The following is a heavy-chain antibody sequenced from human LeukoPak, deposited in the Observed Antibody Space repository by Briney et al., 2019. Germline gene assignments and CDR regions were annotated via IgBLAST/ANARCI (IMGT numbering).Heavy chain of an antibody. CDR2: IRYDGSNK. CDR1: GFTFSSYA. J-gene: IGHJ6*02. Sequence: PGGSLRLSCAASGFTFSSYAMHWVRQAPGKGLEWVAFIRYDGSNKYYADSVKGRFTISRDNSKNTLYLQMNSLRAEDTAVYYCARAHSSSWSVWHYYYGMDVWGQGTTVTVSS. D-gene: IGHD6-13*01. CDR3: ARAHSSSWSVWHYYYGMDV. V-gene: IGHV3-30*02.